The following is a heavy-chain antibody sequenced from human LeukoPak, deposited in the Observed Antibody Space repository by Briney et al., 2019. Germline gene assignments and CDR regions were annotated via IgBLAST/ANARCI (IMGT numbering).Heavy chain of an antibody. D-gene: IGHD3-22*01. J-gene: IGHJ1*01. V-gene: IGHV1-3*01. CDR2: INAGNGNT. CDR1: GYTFTGYY. CDR3: ARSSYDSSGYYSAEYFQH. Sequence: ASVKVSCKASGYTFTGYYMHWVRQAPGQRLEWMGWINAGNGNTKYSQKFQGRVTITRDTSASTAYMELSSLRSEDTAVYYCARSSYDSSGYYSAEYFQHWGQGTLVTVSS.